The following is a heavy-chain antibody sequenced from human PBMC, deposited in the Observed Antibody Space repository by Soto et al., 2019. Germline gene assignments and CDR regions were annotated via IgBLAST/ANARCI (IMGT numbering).Heavy chain of an antibody. V-gene: IGHV4-4*02. J-gene: IGHJ6*02. Sequence: PSETMSLTCAVSGGSISSSNWWSWVRQPPGKGLEWIGEIYHSGSTNYNPSLKSPVTISVDKSKNQFSLKLSSVTAADSAVYDCARDREGSYGMDVWGQGTTVTVSS. CDR3: ARDREGSYGMDV. CDR1: GGSISSSNW. CDR2: IYHSGST.